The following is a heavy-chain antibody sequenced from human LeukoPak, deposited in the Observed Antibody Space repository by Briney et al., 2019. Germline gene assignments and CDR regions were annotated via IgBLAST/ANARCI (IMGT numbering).Heavy chain of an antibody. Sequence: GESLKISCKGSGYSFTSYWIGWVRQMPGKGLEWMGIIYPGDSDTRYSPSFQGQVTISADKSISTAYLQWSSLKASDTAMYYCARSCSSTSCYTSAFDIWGQGTMVTVSS. D-gene: IGHD2-2*02. V-gene: IGHV5-51*01. J-gene: IGHJ3*02. CDR2: IYPGDSDT. CDR3: ARSCSSTSCYTSAFDI. CDR1: GYSFTSYW.